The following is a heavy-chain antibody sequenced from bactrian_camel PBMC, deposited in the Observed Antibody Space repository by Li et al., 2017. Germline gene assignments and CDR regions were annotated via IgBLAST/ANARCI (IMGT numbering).Heavy chain of an antibody. Sequence: QLVESGGGSVQPGGSLRLSCAASGYTFSSVCMGWFRQAPGKQREGVASIAGGGGTSYADSVKGRFTVSKDNANGTLYLYLQMNSLKPEDTAMYYCAAAKSRWCGGPLPRYFDYWGQGTQVTVS. CDR2: IAGGGGT. J-gene: IGHJ6*01. V-gene: IGHV3S53*01. CDR1: GYTFSSVC. CDR3: AAAKSRWCGGPLPRYFDY. D-gene: IGHD6*01.